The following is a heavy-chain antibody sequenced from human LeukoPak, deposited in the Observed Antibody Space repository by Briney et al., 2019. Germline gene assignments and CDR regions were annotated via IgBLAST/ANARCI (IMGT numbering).Heavy chain of an antibody. J-gene: IGHJ4*02. CDR3: TREAQGTYLFDD. Sequence: EASVKVSCKASGYSFTRYNVHWVRQAPGQGLKWLGVLNPSNGGTSYARRIRGRVTLTRDTSTSTVYMEMSSLTSEGTALYYCTREAQGTYLFDDWGQGTPVTVSS. CDR2: LNPSNGGT. CDR1: GYSFTRYN. V-gene: IGHV1-46*01.